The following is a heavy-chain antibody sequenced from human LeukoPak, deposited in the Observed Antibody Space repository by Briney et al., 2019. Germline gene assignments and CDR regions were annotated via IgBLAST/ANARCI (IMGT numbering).Heavy chain of an antibody. CDR2: INPNSGGT. Sequence: ASVKDSCKASGYTFTGYYMHWVRQSPGQGLEWMGWINPNSGGTNYAQKFQGRVTMTRDTSISTAYMELSRLRSDDTAVYYCARTGGLTGDYSHPDIWGQGTLVTVS. D-gene: IGHD7-27*01. CDR3: ARTGGLTGDYSHPDI. J-gene: IGHJ4*02. CDR1: GYTFTGYY. V-gene: IGHV1-2*02.